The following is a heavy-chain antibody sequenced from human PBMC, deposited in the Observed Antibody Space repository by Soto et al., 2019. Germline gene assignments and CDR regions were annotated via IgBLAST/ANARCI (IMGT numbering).Heavy chain of an antibody. CDR3: AKVFSPEGGNYFDY. CDR2: SSNYFSDGKT. CDR1: GFTFSNYA. V-gene: IGHV3-23*01. Sequence: VQLLESGGGLVQPGGSLRLSCAASGFTFSNYAMNWVRQAPGKGLEWVSASSNYFSDGKTHYADSVKGRFTISRDNDKTAVFLEMNSLRAEATAVCYCAKVFSPEGGNYFDYWGQGTLVTVSS. J-gene: IGHJ4*02.